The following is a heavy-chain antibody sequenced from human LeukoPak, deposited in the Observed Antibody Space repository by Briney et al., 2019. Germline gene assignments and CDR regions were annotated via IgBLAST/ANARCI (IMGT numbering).Heavy chain of an antibody. CDR1: GGSISSYY. J-gene: IGHJ6*03. V-gene: IGHV4-59*08. D-gene: IGHD6-6*01. Sequence: SETLSLTCTVSGGSISSYYWSWIRQPPGKGLEWIGYIYYSGSTNYYPSLKSRVTISVDTSKNQFSLKLSSVTAADTAVYYCARHARRSGYYYYYMDVWGKGTTVTVSS. CDR2: IYYSGST. CDR3: ARHARRSGYYYYYMDV.